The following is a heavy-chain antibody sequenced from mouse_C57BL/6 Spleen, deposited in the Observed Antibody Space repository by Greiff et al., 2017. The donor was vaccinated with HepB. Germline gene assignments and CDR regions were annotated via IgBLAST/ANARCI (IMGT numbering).Heavy chain of an antibody. D-gene: IGHD1-1*01. CDR2: ISSGSSTI. Sequence: EVKVVESGGGLVKPGGSLKLSCAASGFTFSDYGMHWVRQAPEKGLEWVAYISSGSSTIYYADTVKGRFTISRDNAKNTLFLQMTSLRSEDTAMYYCARPHYYGSSYVAYWGQGTLVTVSA. CDR3: ARPHYYGSSYVAY. J-gene: IGHJ3*01. CDR1: GFTFSDYG. V-gene: IGHV5-17*01.